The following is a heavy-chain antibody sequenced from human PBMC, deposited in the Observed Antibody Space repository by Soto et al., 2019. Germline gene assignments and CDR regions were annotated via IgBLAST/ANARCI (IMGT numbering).Heavy chain of an antibody. J-gene: IGHJ4*02. CDR1: GDTFTDYY. D-gene: IGHD2-21*02. CDR3: ARGGHVVVVTAALDY. V-gene: IGHV1-46*01. Sequence: QVQLMQSGAEVKKPGASVKVSCKASGDTFTDYYIHWVRQAPGQGLEWMGTVNPSGGHTTYAQHFLGRVTMTRDTSTSTLYMELTSLTPEDTAVYYCARGGHVVVVTAALDYWGQGTLVTVSS. CDR2: VNPSGGHT.